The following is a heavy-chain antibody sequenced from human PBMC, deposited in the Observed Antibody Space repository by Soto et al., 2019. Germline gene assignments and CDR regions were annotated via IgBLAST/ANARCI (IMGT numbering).Heavy chain of an antibody. CDR2: ISYDGSNK. CDR3: ARDREGIYGMDV. Sequence: QVQLVESGGGVVQPGRSLRLSCAASGFTFSSYAMHWVRQAPGKGLEWVAVISYDGSNKYYADSVKGRFTISRDNSKNTLYLQMNSLRAEDTAVYYGARDREGIYGMDVWGQGTTVTVSS. V-gene: IGHV3-30-3*01. CDR1: GFTFSSYA. J-gene: IGHJ6*02.